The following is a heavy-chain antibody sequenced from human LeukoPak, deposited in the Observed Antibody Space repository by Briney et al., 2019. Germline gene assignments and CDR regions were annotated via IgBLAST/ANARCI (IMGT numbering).Heavy chain of an antibody. J-gene: IGHJ4*02. CDR3: GRYRADSVCDY. D-gene: IGHD5/OR15-5a*01. Sequence: GASVKVSCKAAAGSFSIYAISRVRLAPGQGLEWMGRIIPILGIANYAQKFQGRVTITADKSTSTACMELSSLRSEDTAVYYCGRYRADSVCDYWGQGTLVTVSS. V-gene: IGHV1-69*04. CDR2: IIPILGIA. CDR1: AGSFSIYA.